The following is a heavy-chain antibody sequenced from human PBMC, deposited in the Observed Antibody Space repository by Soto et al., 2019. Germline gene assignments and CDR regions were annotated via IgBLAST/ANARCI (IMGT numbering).Heavy chain of an antibody. CDR1: GYSISSGYY. J-gene: IGHJ4*02. CDR3: VRVAGSASWYETDS. Sequence: SETLSLTCAVSGYSISSGYYWGWIRQPPGKGLEWLGTTYYGASSYYNPSLRSRITILLDASTNQLPLKLSSVTAADTAVYFCVRVAGSASWYETDSWGQGILVTVSS. CDR2: TYYGASS. V-gene: IGHV4-38-2*01. D-gene: IGHD6-13*01.